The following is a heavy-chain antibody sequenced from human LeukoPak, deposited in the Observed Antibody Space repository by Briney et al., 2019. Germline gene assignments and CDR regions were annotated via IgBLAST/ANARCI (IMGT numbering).Heavy chain of an antibody. CDR1: GGSISSYY. CDR2: IYYSGST. J-gene: IGHJ3*02. V-gene: IGHV4-59*01. D-gene: IGHD1-26*01. Sequence: PSETLSLTCTVSGGSISSYYWSWIRQPPGKGLEWIGYIYYSGSTNYNPSLKSRVAISVDTSKNQFSLKLSSVTAADTAVYYCARGVGATTSMIAFDIWGQGTMVTVSS. CDR3: ARGVGATTSMIAFDI.